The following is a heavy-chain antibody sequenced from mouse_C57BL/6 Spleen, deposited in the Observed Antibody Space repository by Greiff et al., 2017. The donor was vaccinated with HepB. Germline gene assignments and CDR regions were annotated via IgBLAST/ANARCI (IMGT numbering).Heavy chain of an antibody. V-gene: IGHV5-17*01. Sequence: DVKLQESGGGLVKPGGSLKLSCAASGFTFSDYGMHWVRQAPEKGLEWVAYISSGSSTIYYADTVKGRFTISRDNAKNTLFLQMTSLRSEDTAMYYCAGYYGSSPMDYWGQGTSVTVSS. D-gene: IGHD1-1*01. J-gene: IGHJ4*01. CDR3: AGYYGSSPMDY. CDR2: ISSGSSTI. CDR1: GFTFSDYG.